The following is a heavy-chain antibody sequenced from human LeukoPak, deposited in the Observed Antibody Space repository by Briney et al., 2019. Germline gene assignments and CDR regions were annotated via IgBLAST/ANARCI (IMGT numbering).Heavy chain of an antibody. D-gene: IGHD3-10*01. Sequence: PGGSLRLSCVASGFIFSDYEMIWVRQAPGKGLEWVSYISYSGNSIYYADSVKGRFTISRDNARNSLYLQMNSLRAEDTAVYYCAKEMGFKIREVMLGFFEYWGQGTLVTVSS. J-gene: IGHJ4*02. CDR2: ISYSGNSI. CDR3: AKEMGFKIREVMLGFFEY. V-gene: IGHV3-48*03. CDR1: GFIFSDYE.